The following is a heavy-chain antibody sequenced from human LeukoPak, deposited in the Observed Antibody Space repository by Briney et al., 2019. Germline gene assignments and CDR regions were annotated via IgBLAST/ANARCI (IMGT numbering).Heavy chain of an antibody. V-gene: IGHV3-49*04. J-gene: IGHJ4*02. CDR1: GFTFSSYS. CDR2: IRSKAYGGTT. CDR3: SRLRIVVVPAAMGAQDY. D-gene: IGHD2-2*01. Sequence: GGSLRLSCAASGFTFSSYSMNWVRQAPGKGLEWVGFIRSKAYGGTTEYAASVKGRFTISRDDSKSIAYLQMNSLKTEDTAVYYCSRLRIVVVPAAMGAQDYWGQGTLVTVSS.